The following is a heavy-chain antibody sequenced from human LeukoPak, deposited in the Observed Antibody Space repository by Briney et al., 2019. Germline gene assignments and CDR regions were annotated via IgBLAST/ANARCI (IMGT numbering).Heavy chain of an antibody. CDR2: INPNHGDT. J-gene: IGHJ4*02. D-gene: IGHD2-2*01. V-gene: IGHV1-2*02. CDR1: GYTFTDYY. Sequence: ASVKVSCKASGYTFTDYYMHWVRQAPGQGFEWMGWINPNHGDTNYAQKFQGRVTMTRDTPISTAHMEVSRLRSDDTAVYYCARANFLYCSSTTCLFDYWGQGTLVTVSS. CDR3: ARANFLYCSSTTCLFDY.